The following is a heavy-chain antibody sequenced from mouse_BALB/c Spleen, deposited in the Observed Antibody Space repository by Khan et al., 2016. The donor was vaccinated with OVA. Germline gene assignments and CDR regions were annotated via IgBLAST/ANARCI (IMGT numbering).Heavy chain of an antibody. D-gene: IGHD1-2*01. Sequence: VQLKQSGPELVKPGSSVKISCKTSGYTFTEYTIHWVKQSHGKSLEWVGRINPNNGGTSYNQKFKGKATLTVDKSSSTAYMELRSLTSEVSAVYYCARRDYSAYYWFFDVRGAGTTVTVSS. V-gene: IGHV1-22*01. CDR2: INPNNGGT. J-gene: IGHJ1*01. CDR3: ARRDYSAYYWFFDV. CDR1: GYTFTEYT.